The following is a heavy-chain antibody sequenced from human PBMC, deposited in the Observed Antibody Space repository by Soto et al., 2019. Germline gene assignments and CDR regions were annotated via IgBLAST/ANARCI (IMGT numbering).Heavy chain of an antibody. V-gene: IGHV1-46*01. CDR3: AREEPIDHYYYGMDV. Sequence: ASVKVSCKASGYTFTSYYMHWVRQAPGQGLEWMGIINPSGGSTSYAQKFQGRVTMTRDTSTSTVYMELSSLRSEDTAVYYCAREEPIDHYYYGMDVWGQGTTVTVSS. J-gene: IGHJ6*02. CDR1: GYTFTSYY. D-gene: IGHD1-1*01. CDR2: INPSGGST.